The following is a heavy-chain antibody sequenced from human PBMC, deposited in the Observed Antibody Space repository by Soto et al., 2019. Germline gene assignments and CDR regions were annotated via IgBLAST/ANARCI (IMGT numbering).Heavy chain of an antibody. CDR2: IYHSGST. Sequence: TLSLTCAVSGGSISSGGYSWSWIRQPPGKGLEWIGYIYHSGSTYYNPSLKSRVTISVDRSKNQFSLKLSSVTAADTAVYYCAREGTVSWFDPWGQGTLVTVSS. CDR1: GGSISSGGYS. J-gene: IGHJ5*02. V-gene: IGHV4-30-2*01. CDR3: AREGTVSWFDP. D-gene: IGHD4-4*01.